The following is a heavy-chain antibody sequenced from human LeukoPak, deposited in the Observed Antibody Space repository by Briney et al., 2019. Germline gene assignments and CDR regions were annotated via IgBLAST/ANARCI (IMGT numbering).Heavy chain of an antibody. CDR1: GYTFTGYY. Sequence: GASVKVSCKASGYTFTGYYMHWVRQAPGQGLEWMGWINPNSGGTNYAQKFQGRVTMTRDTSISTAYMELSRLRSDDTAVYYCATLEADTAMVTTFDYWGQGTLVTVSS. D-gene: IGHD5-18*01. J-gene: IGHJ4*02. CDR3: ATLEADTAMVTTFDY. CDR2: INPNSGGT. V-gene: IGHV1-2*02.